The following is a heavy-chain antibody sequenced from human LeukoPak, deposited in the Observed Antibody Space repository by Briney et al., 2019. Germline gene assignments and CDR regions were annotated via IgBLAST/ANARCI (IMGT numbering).Heavy chain of an antibody. CDR2: ISAYNGNT. Sequence: ASVKGSCKASGYTFTSYGISWVRQAPGQGLEGMGWISAYNGNTNYAQKLQGRVTMTTDTSTSTAYMELRSLRSDDTAVYYCARGSWYYDSSGYREYYFDYWGQGTLVTVSS. V-gene: IGHV1-18*01. CDR3: ARGSWYYDSSGYREYYFDY. D-gene: IGHD3-22*01. J-gene: IGHJ4*02. CDR1: GYTFTSYG.